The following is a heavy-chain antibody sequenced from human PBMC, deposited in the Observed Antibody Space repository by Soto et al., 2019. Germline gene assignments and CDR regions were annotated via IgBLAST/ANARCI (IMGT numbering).Heavy chain of an antibody. J-gene: IGHJ6*03. V-gene: IGHV4-59*01. CDR2: IYYSGST. Sequence: PSETLSLTCTVSGGSISSYYWSWIRQPPGKGLEWIGYIYYSGSTNYNPSLKSRVTISVDTSKNQFSLKLSSVTAADTAVYYCARGKSGNYYGSGSYYNTPDYYYMDVWGKGTTVTVSS. CDR1: GGSISSYY. D-gene: IGHD3-10*01. CDR3: ARGKSGNYYGSGSYYNTPDYYYMDV.